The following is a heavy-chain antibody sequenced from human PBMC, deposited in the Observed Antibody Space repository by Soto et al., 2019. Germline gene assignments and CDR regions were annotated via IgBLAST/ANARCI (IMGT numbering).Heavy chain of an antibody. J-gene: IGHJ6*02. CDR2: ISYDGSNK. CDR3: AKEEGFEHYYYYYGMDV. V-gene: IGHV3-30*18. CDR1: GFTFSSYG. D-gene: IGHD3-10*01. Sequence: QVQLVESGGGVVQPGRSLRLSCAASGFTFSSYGMHWVRQAPGKGLEWVAVISYDGSNKYYADSVKGRFTISRDNSKNTLYLQMNSLRAEDTAVYYCAKEEGFEHYYYYYGMDVWGQGTTVTVSS.